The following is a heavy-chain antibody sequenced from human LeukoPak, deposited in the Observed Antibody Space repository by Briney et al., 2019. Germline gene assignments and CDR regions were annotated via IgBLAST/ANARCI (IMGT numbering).Heavy chain of an antibody. D-gene: IGHD6-19*01. CDR2: INPSGGST. CDR1: GGTFSSYA. J-gene: IGHJ4*02. V-gene: IGHV1-46*01. Sequence: ASVKVSCKASGGTFSSYAISWVRQAPGQGLEWMGVINPSGGSTSYAQKFQGRVTMTRDTSTRTVYMEVNSLRSEDTAVYYCARQGTYSSAIGMGYWGQGTLVTVSS. CDR3: ARQGTYSSAIGMGY.